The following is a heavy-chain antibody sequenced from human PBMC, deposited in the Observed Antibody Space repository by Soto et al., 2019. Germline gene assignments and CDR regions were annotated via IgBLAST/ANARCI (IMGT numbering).Heavy chain of an antibody. Sequence: QVQLVESGGGVVQPGRSLRLSCAASGFTFSAYAMHWVRQAPGKGLEWVAVISFDGRKTYYADSMKGRFTISRDNSKDTLYLQMNRLRAEDTAVYHWAILGSDTGNLCYFDYWGQGTLVTVSS. CDR3: AILGSDTGNLCYFDY. CDR1: GFTFSAYA. J-gene: IGHJ4*02. D-gene: IGHD3-10*01. V-gene: IGHV3-30*04. CDR2: ISFDGRKT.